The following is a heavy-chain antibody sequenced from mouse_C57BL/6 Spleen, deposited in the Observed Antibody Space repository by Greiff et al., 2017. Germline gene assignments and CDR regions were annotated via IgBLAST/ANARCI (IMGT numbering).Heavy chain of an antibody. V-gene: IGHV1-75*01. CDR1: GYTFTDYY. D-gene: IGHD1-1*01. J-gene: IGHJ4*01. CDR3: ARYYGSSYDAMDY. CDR2: IFPGSGST. Sequence: QVQLQQSGPELVKPGASVKISCKASGYTFTDYYINWVKQRPGQGLEWIGWIFPGSGSTYYNEKFKGKATLTVDQSSSTAYMLLSSLTSEDSAVYFCARYYGSSYDAMDYWGQGTSVTVSS.